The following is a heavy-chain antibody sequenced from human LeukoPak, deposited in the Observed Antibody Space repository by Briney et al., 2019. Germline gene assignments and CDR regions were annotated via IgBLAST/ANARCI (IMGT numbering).Heavy chain of an antibody. V-gene: IGHV4-34*01. CDR2: INHSGST. CDR3: AREGYSGYGHDAFDI. D-gene: IGHD5-12*01. Sequence: ASETLSLTCAVYGGSFSGYYWSWIRQPPGKGLEWIGEINHSGSTNYNPSLKSRVTISVDTSKNQFSLKLSSVTAADTAVYYCAREGYSGYGHDAFDIWGQGTMVTVSS. CDR1: GGSFSGYY. J-gene: IGHJ3*02.